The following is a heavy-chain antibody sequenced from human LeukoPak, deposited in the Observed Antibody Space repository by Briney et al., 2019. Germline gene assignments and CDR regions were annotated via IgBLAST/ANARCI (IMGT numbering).Heavy chain of an antibody. V-gene: IGHV4-39*01. D-gene: IGHD3-22*01. Sequence: PSETLSLTCTVSGGSVSDNSYNWGWVRQPPGKGLEWIGSVYYSGSAYYNPSLKSRVTISVDTSKNQFSLKLSSVTAADTAVYYCARHVYDSRGYYFYHYYYTDVWGKGTTVTISS. J-gene: IGHJ6*03. CDR3: ARHVYDSRGYYFYHYYYTDV. CDR2: VYYSGSA. CDR1: GGSVSDNSYN.